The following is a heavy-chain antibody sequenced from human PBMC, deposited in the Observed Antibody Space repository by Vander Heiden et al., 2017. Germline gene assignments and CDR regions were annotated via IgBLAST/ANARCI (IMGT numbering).Heavy chain of an antibody. D-gene: IGHD3-10*01. CDR3: AKEGLWYGGNWFDP. CDR2: ISGSGNDA. V-gene: IGHV3-23*04. CDR1: GFNFRYYA. J-gene: IGHJ5*01. Sequence: EVQLVESGGGLVQPGGSLRVSCAASGFNFRYYAINWVRHAPGKGLEWVSTISGSGNDADYAGSVKGRFIISRDNSKNTLYLQMNSLRAGDTALYYCAKEGLWYGGNWFDPWGQGTLVTVSS.